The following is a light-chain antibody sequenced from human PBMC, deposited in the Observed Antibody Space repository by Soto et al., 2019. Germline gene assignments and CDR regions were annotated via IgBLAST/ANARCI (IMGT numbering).Light chain of an antibody. CDR1: QSISSW. V-gene: IGKV1-5*01. CDR2: DAS. J-gene: IGKJ2*01. CDR3: HQYNSYSGT. Sequence: DIQVTQSPSTLSASVGDRVTITCRASQSISSWLAWFQQKPGKAPKLLIYDASRLESGVPSRFSGSGSGTECTLTIISLQPDDFATYYCHQYNSYSGTFGQGTKLVIK.